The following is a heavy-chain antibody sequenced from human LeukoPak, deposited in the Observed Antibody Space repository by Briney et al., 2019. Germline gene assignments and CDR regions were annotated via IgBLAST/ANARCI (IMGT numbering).Heavy chain of an antibody. D-gene: IGHD4-17*01. Sequence: SQTLSLTCAVSGGSISSGGYSWSWLRQPPGKGLEWIGYIYHSGSTYYNPSLKSRVTISVDRSKNQFSLKLSSVTAADTVVYYCARDQTTGVYNWFDPWGQGTLVTVSS. CDR2: IYHSGST. CDR3: ARDQTTGVYNWFDP. CDR1: GGSISSGGYS. J-gene: IGHJ5*02. V-gene: IGHV4-30-2*01.